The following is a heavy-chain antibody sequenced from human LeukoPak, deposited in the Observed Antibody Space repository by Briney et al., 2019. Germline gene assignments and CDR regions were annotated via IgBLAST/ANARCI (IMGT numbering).Heavy chain of an antibody. CDR2: IYPDDSDT. D-gene: IGHD7-27*01. CDR1: GYSFITYW. J-gene: IGHJ3*02. V-gene: IGHV5-51*01. CDR3: ARSTSWGTFDI. Sequence: GESLKISCKAFGYSFITYWIGWVRQMPGKGLEWMGIIYPDDSDTRYGPSFQGQVTFSADKSITTSYLQWSSLKASDSAMYYCARSTSWGTFDIWGQGTMVTVSS.